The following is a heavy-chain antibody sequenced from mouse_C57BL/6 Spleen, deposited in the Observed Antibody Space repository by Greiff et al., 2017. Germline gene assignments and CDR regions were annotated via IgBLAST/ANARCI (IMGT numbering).Heavy chain of an antibody. CDR1: GYTFTSYW. J-gene: IGHJ3*01. Sequence: QVQLQQSGAELVRPGSSVKLSCKASGYTFTSYWMDWVKQRPGQGLEWIGNIYPSDSETHYNQKFKDKATLTVDKSSSTAYMQLSSLTSEDSAVYYCASGEIYYDYDASWFAYWGQGTLVTVSA. CDR3: ASGEIYYDYDASWFAY. D-gene: IGHD2-4*01. V-gene: IGHV1-61*01. CDR2: IYPSDSET.